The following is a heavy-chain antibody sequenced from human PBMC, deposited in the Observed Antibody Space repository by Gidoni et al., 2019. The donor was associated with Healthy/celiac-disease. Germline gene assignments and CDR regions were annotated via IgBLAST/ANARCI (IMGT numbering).Heavy chain of an antibody. Sequence: QVQLQESGPGLVKPSQNLSLTCTVAGGPISSGGYYWSWIRQHPGKGLEWIGYIYYSWSTYYNPSLKSRVTISVDTSKNQFSLKLSSVTAADTAVYYCARGPHYYDSREFDYWGQGTLVTVSS. V-gene: IGHV4-31*03. CDR3: ARGPHYYDSREFDY. D-gene: IGHD3-22*01. CDR2: IYYSWST. CDR1: GGPISSGGYY. J-gene: IGHJ4*02.